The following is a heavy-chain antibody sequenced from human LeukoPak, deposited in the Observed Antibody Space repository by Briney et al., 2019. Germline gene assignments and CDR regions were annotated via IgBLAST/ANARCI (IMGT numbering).Heavy chain of an antibody. J-gene: IGHJ4*02. Sequence: ASVKVSCKASGHSITDFAMHWVRQAPGQRFEWMGWINGANGNIRYSQKFQGRVTLTRDTAANTAYMELSSLRSEDTAVYYCARKTTGKFEYWGQGTLVTVSP. CDR3: ARKTTGKFEY. CDR1: GHSITDFA. D-gene: IGHD3-10*01. CDR2: INGANGNI. V-gene: IGHV1-3*01.